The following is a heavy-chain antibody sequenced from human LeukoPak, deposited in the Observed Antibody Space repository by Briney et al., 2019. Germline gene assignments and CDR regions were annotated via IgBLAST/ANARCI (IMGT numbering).Heavy chain of an antibody. Sequence: GGSLRLSCAASGFTFSDYYMSWIRQAPGEGLEWVSAISGSGGSTYYADSVKGRFTISRDNSKNTLYLQMNSLRAEDTAVYYCAKDYFTDYDILTGYYSPFDYWGQGTLVTVSS. J-gene: IGHJ4*02. V-gene: IGHV3-23*01. D-gene: IGHD3-9*01. CDR2: ISGSGGST. CDR1: GFTFSDYY. CDR3: AKDYFTDYDILTGYYSPFDY.